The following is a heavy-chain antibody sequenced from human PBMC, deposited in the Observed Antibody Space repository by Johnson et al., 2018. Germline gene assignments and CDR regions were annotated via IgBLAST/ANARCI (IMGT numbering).Heavy chain of an antibody. Sequence: QVQLVESGGGVVQPGRSLRISCAASGIIFRNYGMHWVRQAPGKGLNWVAVISYDGSNKYYADSVKGRFTISRDNSKNTLYLQMNSLRAEDTALYYCAKDYYDFWSGYLPSPMDVWGKGTTVTVSS. CDR1: GIIFRNYG. D-gene: IGHD3-3*01. CDR2: ISYDGSNK. V-gene: IGHV3-30*18. CDR3: AKDYYDFWSGYLPSPMDV. J-gene: IGHJ6*03.